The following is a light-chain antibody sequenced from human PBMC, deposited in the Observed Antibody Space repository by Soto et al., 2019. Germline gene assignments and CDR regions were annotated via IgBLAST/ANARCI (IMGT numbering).Light chain of an antibody. CDR1: SSNIGTNT. V-gene: IGLV1-44*01. CDR2: DNS. CDR3: ASWEDSLNGPHVV. Sequence: QSALTQPPSASGTPGQRITISCSGSSSNIGTNTVSWYQQVPGTAPKLLIYDNSHRPSGAPDRFSGSKSGTSASLAISGLQSEDEADYYCASWEDSLNGPHVVFGGGTKLTVL. J-gene: IGLJ2*01.